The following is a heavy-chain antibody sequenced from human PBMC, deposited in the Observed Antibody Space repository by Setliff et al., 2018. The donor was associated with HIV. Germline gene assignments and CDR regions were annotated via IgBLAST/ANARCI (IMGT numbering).Heavy chain of an antibody. V-gene: IGHV4-39*07. CDR1: GGSISSGGYY. CDR2: SYHSGST. Sequence: SETLSLTCTVSGGSISSGGYYWSWIRQHPGKGLEWIGESYHSGSTNYNPSLKSRVTISLDKSKNQFSLKLTSVTAADTAIYFCARSCQSGRSDWYFDLWGRGTLVTVSS. D-gene: IGHD2-15*01. CDR3: ARSCQSGRSDWYFDL. J-gene: IGHJ2*01.